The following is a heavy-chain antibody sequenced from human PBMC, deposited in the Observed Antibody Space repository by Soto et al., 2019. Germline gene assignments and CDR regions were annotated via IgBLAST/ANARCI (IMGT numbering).Heavy chain of an antibody. J-gene: IGHJ3*02. CDR2: IYYSGST. V-gene: IGHV4-30-4*01. CDR1: GGSISSGDYY. D-gene: IGHD2-2*01. CDR3: ARDLDCSSTSCPPQGAFDI. Sequence: PSETLSLTCTVSGGSISSGDYYWSWIRQPPGKGLERIGYIYYSGSTYYNPSLKSRVTISVDTSKNQFSLKLSSVTAADTAVYYCARDLDCSSTSCPPQGAFDIWGQGTMVTVSS.